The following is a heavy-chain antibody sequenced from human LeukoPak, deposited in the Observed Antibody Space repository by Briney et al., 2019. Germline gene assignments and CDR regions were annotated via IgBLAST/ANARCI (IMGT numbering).Heavy chain of an antibody. CDR3: ARDRSWKDTAMDDFDY. CDR2: ISAYNGNT. CDR1: GYTFTSYG. Sequence: ASVTVSCKASGYTFTSYGISWVRQAPGQGLEWMGWISAYNGNTNYAQKLQGRVTMTTDTSTSTAYMELRSLRSDDTAVYYCARDRSWKDTAMDDFDYWGQGTLVTVSS. J-gene: IGHJ4*02. D-gene: IGHD5-18*01. V-gene: IGHV1-18*01.